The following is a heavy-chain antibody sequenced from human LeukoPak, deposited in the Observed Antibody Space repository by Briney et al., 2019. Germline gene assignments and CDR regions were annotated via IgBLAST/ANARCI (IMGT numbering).Heavy chain of an antibody. CDR3: ASQREDYDILTGYIYDPYFDY. Sequence: GGSLRLSCAASGFTFSSYWMSWVRQAPGKGLEWVANIKQDGSENYYVDSVKGRFTISRDNAKNSLYLQMNSLRAEDTAVYHCASQREDYDILTGYIYDPYFDYWGQGTLVTVSS. J-gene: IGHJ4*02. CDR2: IKQDGSEN. V-gene: IGHV3-7*01. CDR1: GFTFSSYW. D-gene: IGHD3-9*01.